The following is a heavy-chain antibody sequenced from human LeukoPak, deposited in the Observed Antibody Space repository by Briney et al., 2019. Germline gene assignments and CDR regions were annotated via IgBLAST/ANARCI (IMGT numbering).Heavy chain of an antibody. CDR2: INPNNGDT. CDR1: GYNFPGYD. CDR3: VRGIPSFSLFGMVIY. J-gene: IGHJ4*02. D-gene: IGHD3-3*01. Sequence: ASVKVSCKAPGYNFPGYDIHWVRQAPGQGFEWMGWINPNNGDTNYAQKFQGRVTMTRDTSVSTAFMELSTLKSDDAAVYYCVRGIPSFSLFGMVIYWGQGTLLTVSS. V-gene: IGHV1-2*02.